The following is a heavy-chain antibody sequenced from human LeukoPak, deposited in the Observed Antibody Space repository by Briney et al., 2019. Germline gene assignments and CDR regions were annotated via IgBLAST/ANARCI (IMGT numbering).Heavy chain of an antibody. D-gene: IGHD3-22*01. Sequence: RASVKVSCKASGGTFSSYAISWVRQAPGQGLEWMGGIIPIFGTANYAQKFQGRVTMTRDMSITTAYMELSRLRSDDTAVYYCARVGYYYDSTTGGGSMDVWGKGTTVTISS. CDR3: ARVGYYYDSTTGGGSMDV. CDR2: IIPIFGTA. V-gene: IGHV1-69*05. CDR1: GGTFSSYA. J-gene: IGHJ6*03.